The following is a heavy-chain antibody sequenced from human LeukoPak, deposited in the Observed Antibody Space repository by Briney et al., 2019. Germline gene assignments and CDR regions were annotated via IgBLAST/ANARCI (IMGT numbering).Heavy chain of an antibody. Sequence: SETLSLTCTVSGGSISSYYWSWIRQPAGKGLEWIGRIYTSGSTNYNPSLKSRVTMSVDTSKNQFSLKLSSVTAADTAVYYCARETYSSGWYPAYYYYYMGVWGKGTTVTISS. V-gene: IGHV4-4*07. CDR2: IYTSGST. CDR1: GGSISSYY. J-gene: IGHJ6*03. D-gene: IGHD6-19*01. CDR3: ARETYSSGWYPAYYYYYMGV.